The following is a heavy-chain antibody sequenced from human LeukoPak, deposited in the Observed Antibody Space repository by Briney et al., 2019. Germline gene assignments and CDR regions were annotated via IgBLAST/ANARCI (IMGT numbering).Heavy chain of an antibody. D-gene: IGHD2-2*01. CDR2: IIPIFGTA. Sequence: SVKVSCKASGGTTRYAISWVRQAPGQGLEWMGGIIPIFGTANYAQKFQGRVTITTDESTSTAYMELSSLRSEDTAVYYCARGIPAASKFNYYYYMDVWGKGTTVTVSS. V-gene: IGHV1-69*05. CDR1: GGTTRYA. J-gene: IGHJ6*03. CDR3: ARGIPAASKFNYYYYMDV.